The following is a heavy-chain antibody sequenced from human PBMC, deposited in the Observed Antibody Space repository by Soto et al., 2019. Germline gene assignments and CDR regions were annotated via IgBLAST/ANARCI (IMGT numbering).Heavy chain of an antibody. CDR3: ARGQLWLVYNYYNGMDV. D-gene: IGHD5-18*01. Sequence: SVKVSCKASGGTFSSYAISWVRQAPGQGLEWMGGIIPIFGTANYAQKFQGRVTITADESTSTAYMELSSLRSEDTAVYYCARGQLWLVYNYYNGMDVWGQGTTVPFSS. J-gene: IGHJ6*02. CDR1: GGTFSSYA. CDR2: IIPIFGTA. V-gene: IGHV1-69*13.